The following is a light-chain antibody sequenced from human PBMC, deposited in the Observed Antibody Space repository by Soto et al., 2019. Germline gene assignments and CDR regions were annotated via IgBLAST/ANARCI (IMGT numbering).Light chain of an antibody. V-gene: IGKV3-20*01. CDR2: GTS. CDR1: QSVTSSS. J-gene: IGKJ1*01. Sequence: EIVLTQSPGTLSLSPGERATLSCRASQSVTSSSLAWYQQKSGQAPRLLIYGTSNRATGIPVRFSGSGSGTEFTLTISRLEPEDFAVYYCHQFGSSPPRTFGQGTKVEIK. CDR3: HQFGSSPPRT.